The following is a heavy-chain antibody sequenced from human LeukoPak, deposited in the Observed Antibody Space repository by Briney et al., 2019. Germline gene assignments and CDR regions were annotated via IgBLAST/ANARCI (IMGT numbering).Heavy chain of an antibody. CDR1: GLTFSSHW. CDR2: ISSSSSTI. CDR3: ATRSGYAENDAFDI. V-gene: IGHV3-48*01. Sequence: PGGSLRLSCAASGLTFSSHWMHWVRQAPGKGLEWVSYISSSSSTIYYADSVKGRFTISRDNAKNSLYLQMNSLRAEDTAVYYCATRSGYAENDAFDIWGQGTMVTVSS. J-gene: IGHJ3*02. D-gene: IGHD3-22*01.